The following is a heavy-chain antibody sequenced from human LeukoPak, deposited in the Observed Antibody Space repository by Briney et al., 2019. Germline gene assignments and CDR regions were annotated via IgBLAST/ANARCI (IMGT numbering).Heavy chain of an antibody. J-gene: IGHJ4*02. V-gene: IGHV3-30*18. CDR1: GFTFSSYG. Sequence: GRSLRLSCAASGFTFSSYGMHWVRQAPGKGLEWVAVISYDGSNKYYADSVKSRFTISRDNSKNTLYLQMNSLRAEDTAVYYCAKDTAPSVVVPAAISYWGQGTLVTVSS. CDR3: AKDTAPSVVVPAAISY. CDR2: ISYDGSNK. D-gene: IGHD2-2*01.